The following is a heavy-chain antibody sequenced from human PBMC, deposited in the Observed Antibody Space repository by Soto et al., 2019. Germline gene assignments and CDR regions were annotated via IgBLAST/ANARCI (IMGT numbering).Heavy chain of an antibody. J-gene: IGHJ5*02. Sequence: SETLSLTCAVSGGSISSSNRWSWVRQPPGKGLEWIGEIYHSGSTNYNPSLKSRVTISVDKSKNQFSLKLSSVTAADTAVYYCARARRAGYSSSWYGVGWFDPWGQGTLVTVSS. V-gene: IGHV4-4*02. CDR3: ARARRAGYSSSWYGVGWFDP. CDR2: IYHSGST. CDR1: GGSISSSNR. D-gene: IGHD6-13*01.